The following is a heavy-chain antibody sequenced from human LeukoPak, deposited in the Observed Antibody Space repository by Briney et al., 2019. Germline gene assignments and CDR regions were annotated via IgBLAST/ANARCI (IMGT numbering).Heavy chain of an antibody. Sequence: ASVKVSCKASGYTFTSYDINWVRQATGQGLEWMGWMNPNSGNTGYAQKFQGRVTMTRNTSISTAYMELSSLRSEDTAVYYCASSSKYYYGSGSYPNWFDPWGQGTLVTVSS. CDR3: ASSSKYYYGSGSYPNWFDP. J-gene: IGHJ5*02. CDR2: MNPNSGNT. D-gene: IGHD3-10*01. CDR1: GYTFTSYD. V-gene: IGHV1-8*01.